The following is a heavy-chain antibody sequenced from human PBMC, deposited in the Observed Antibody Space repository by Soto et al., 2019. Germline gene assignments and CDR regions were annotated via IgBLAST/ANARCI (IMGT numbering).Heavy chain of an antibody. V-gene: IGHV3-23*01. CDR3: AKVDSGYDSIYYYYMDV. CDR2: ISGSGGST. J-gene: IGHJ6*03. CDR1: GFTFSSYA. D-gene: IGHD5-12*01. Sequence: GGSLRLSCAASGFTFSSYAMSWVRQAPGKGLEWVSAISGSGGSTYYADSVKGRFTISRDNSKNTLYLQMNSLRAEDTAVYYCAKVDSGYDSIYYYYMDVWGKGTTVTVSS.